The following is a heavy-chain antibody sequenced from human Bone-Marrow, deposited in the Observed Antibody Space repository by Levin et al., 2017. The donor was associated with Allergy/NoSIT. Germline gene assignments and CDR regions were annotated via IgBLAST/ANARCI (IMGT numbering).Heavy chain of an antibody. CDR2: ISWNSGDI. D-gene: IGHD6-19*01. CDR1: GFTFDDYA. CDR3: AKIEGDSSVLQH. Sequence: PGGSLRLSCAASGFTFDDYAMHWVRQAPGKGLEWVSGISWNSGDIGYADSVKGRFTISRDNARHSLYLQMNSLRSEDTAFYYCAKIEGDSSVLQHWGQGTLVTVSS. J-gene: IGHJ1*01. V-gene: IGHV3-9*01.